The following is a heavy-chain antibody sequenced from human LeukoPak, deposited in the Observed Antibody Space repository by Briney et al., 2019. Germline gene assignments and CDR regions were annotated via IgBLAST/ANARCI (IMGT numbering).Heavy chain of an antibody. V-gene: IGHV4-34*01. CDR1: GGSFSGYC. D-gene: IGHD3-10*01. J-gene: IGHJ4*02. CDR2: IDHSGST. CDR3: ARRPYYYGSGSYYNPGNYFDY. Sequence: SETLSLTCAVDGGSFSGYCWSWIRQPPGKGLEWIGEIDHSGSTDYNPSLKSRVTISVDTSKNQLSLKMKSLTAADTAVYYCARRPYYYGSGSYYNPGNYFDYWGQGTLVTVSS.